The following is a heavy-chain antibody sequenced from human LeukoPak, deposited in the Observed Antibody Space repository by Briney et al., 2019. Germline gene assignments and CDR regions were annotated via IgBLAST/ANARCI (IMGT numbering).Heavy chain of an antibody. V-gene: IGHV4-59*01. D-gene: IGHD6-19*01. CDR3: ARDARVAGNYYFDS. Sequence: SETLSLTCTVSGGSISGYYWSWIRQLPGKGLEWIGYIYYNGSTYYNPSLKSRVTISIDTSKNQFSLKLSSVTAADTALYYCARDARVAGNYYFDSWGQGTLVTVSS. J-gene: IGHJ4*02. CDR2: IYYNGST. CDR1: GGSISGYY.